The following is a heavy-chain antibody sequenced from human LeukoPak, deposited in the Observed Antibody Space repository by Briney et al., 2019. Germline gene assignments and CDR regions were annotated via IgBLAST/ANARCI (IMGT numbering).Heavy chain of an antibody. J-gene: IGHJ3*02. D-gene: IGHD3-10*01. CDR2: IFYSGGT. Sequence: PSETLSLTCAVYGVSFSGYYWSWIRQPPGKGLEWIGYIFYSGGTKNNPSLRNRVTISVDTSNNQFSLKLSSVTAAETAVYYCAREKTMVRGAFDAFDIWGQGTMVTVSS. CDR1: GVSFSGYY. CDR3: AREKTMVRGAFDAFDI. V-gene: IGHV4-34*11.